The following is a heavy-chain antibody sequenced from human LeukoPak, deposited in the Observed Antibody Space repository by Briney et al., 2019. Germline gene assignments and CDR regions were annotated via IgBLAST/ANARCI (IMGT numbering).Heavy chain of an antibody. Sequence: ASVKVSCKASGYTFTSYGISWVRQAPGQGLEWMGWISAYNGNTNYAQKLQGRVTMTTDTSTSTAYMELRSLRSDDTAVYYCARDFGYGDQRGDAFDIWGQGTMVTVSS. CDR1: GYTFTSYG. V-gene: IGHV1-18*01. J-gene: IGHJ3*02. CDR3: ARDFGYGDQRGDAFDI. D-gene: IGHD4-17*01. CDR2: ISAYNGNT.